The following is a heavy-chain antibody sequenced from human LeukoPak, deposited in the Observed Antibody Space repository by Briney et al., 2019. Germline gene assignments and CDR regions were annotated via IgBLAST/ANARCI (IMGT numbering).Heavy chain of an antibody. V-gene: IGHV3-23*01. CDR3: AKDVVVVAAIAGFFFDS. J-gene: IGHJ4*02. Sequence: GGSLRLSCAASGFTFSSYAMSWVRQAPGKGLEWVSGISGSGGSTYYADSVKGRFTISRDNSKNTLYLQLNSLRAEDTAVYYCAKDVVVVAAIAGFFFDSWGQGTLVTVSS. D-gene: IGHD2-15*01. CDR2: ISGSGGST. CDR1: GFTFSSYA.